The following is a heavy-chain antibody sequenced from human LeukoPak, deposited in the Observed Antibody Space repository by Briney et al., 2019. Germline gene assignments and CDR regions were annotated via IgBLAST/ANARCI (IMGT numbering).Heavy chain of an antibody. CDR3: ARGSGWYPH. CDR2: ISYSGDT. V-gene: IGHV4-59*02. Sequence: PSETLSLTCSVSGGSVGSNYWSWVRQPPGKGLEWIGYISYSGDTKYNPSRKSRLSMSVDTSKNQCSLMLTSVTAADTAVYYCARGSGWYPHWGQGTLVTVSS. J-gene: IGHJ1*01. CDR1: GGSVGSNY. D-gene: IGHD6-19*01.